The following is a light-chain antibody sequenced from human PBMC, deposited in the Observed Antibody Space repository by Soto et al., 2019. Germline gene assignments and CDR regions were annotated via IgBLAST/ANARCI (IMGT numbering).Light chain of an antibody. J-gene: IGLJ2*01. V-gene: IGLV3-21*01. CDR1: RIGSKS. CDR3: QVWETSSGHQAI. Sequence: SYELTQPPSVSVAPGKTATITCGGNRIGSKSVHWYQQMPGQAPVLVISYDSDRPSGIPERFSGSNSGNTATLTISRVEPGDEADYYCQVWETSSGHQAIFGAGTKLTVL. CDR2: YDS.